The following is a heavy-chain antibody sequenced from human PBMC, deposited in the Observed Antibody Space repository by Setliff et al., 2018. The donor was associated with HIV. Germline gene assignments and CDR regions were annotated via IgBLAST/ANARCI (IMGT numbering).Heavy chain of an antibody. J-gene: IGHJ4*02. CDR1: GFSISSRYY. CDR3: ARTKADGYNGVFDS. Sequence: SETLSLTCDVSGFSISSRYYWGWIRQSPGKGLEWIGNIYHTGSSYYNPSLNDRATISLDTSKNQFSLKLNSVTAADTAVYYSARTKADGYNGVFDSWGQGTLVTVSS. D-gene: IGHD5-12*01. CDR2: IYHTGSS. V-gene: IGHV4-38-2*01.